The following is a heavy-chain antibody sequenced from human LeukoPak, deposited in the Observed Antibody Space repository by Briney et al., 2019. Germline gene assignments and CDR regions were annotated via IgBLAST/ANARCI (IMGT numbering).Heavy chain of an antibody. J-gene: IGHJ4*02. Sequence: SATLSLTCTVSGGTINNYYWTWIRHPPGQGLEWIGCIYYTGTTNYNPSLKSRVTISVDTSMNQFSLRLTSVTAADTAVYYCARSTGGNSAYWGQGILVTVSP. CDR3: ARSTGGNSAY. CDR2: IYYTGTT. CDR1: GGTINNYY. D-gene: IGHD4-23*01. V-gene: IGHV4-59*08.